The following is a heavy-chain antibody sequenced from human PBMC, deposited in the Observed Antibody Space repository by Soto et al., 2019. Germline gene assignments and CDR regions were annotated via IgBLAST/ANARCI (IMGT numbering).Heavy chain of an antibody. CDR2: IYYSGST. CDR1: GGSISNKHYC. D-gene: IGHD3-16*02. J-gene: IGHJ4*02. Sequence: PSETLSITCTVSGGSISNKHYCWSWIRKPPGKGLEWNGYIYYSGSTNYNPSLKSRVTISVDTSKNQFSLKLSSVTAADTAVYYCARHGWYDYVWGSYRPETYYFDYWGQGTLVTVSS. CDR3: ARHGWYDYVWGSYRPETYYFDY. V-gene: IGHV4-61*05.